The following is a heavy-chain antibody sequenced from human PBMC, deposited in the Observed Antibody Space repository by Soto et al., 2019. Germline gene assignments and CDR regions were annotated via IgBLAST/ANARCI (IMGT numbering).Heavy chain of an antibody. Sequence: GGSLRLSCATSEFTFSNYGMSWVRQAPGKGLEWVSGISGSGGRTYYADSVKGRFIISRDKSKSTLFLQMNSLRADDTALYYCAKNSGWFNTWGQGALVTVSS. CDR1: EFTFSNYG. J-gene: IGHJ5*02. V-gene: IGHV3-23*01. CDR2: ISGSGGRT. D-gene: IGHD3-10*01. CDR3: AKNSGWFNT.